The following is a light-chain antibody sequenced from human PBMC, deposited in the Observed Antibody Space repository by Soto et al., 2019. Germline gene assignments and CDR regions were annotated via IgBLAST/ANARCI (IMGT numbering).Light chain of an antibody. V-gene: IGLV2-8*01. CDR1: SSDVGGYNY. CDR3: SSFAGSKPVV. CDR2: EVN. Sequence: QSALTQTPSASGSPGQSVTISCTGTSSDVGGYNYVSWYQQHPGKAPKLIIYEVNERPSGVPDRFSGSKSGNTASLTVSGRQTEDEAHYYCSSFAGSKPVVFGGGTKRTVL. J-gene: IGLJ2*01.